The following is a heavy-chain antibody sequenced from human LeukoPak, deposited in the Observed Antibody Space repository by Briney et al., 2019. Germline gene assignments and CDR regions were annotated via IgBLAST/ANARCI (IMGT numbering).Heavy chain of an antibody. D-gene: IGHD2-15*01. Sequence: PSETLSLTCTVSGGSISSSSYYWGWIRQPPGKGLEWIGSIYYSGSTYYNPSLKSRVTISVDKSKNQFSLKLSSVTAADTAVYYCARVLLGCSGGSCHFGPSGWGQGTLATVSS. CDR3: ARVLLGCSGGSCHFGPSG. CDR1: GGSISSSSYY. V-gene: IGHV4-39*07. CDR2: IYYSGST. J-gene: IGHJ4*02.